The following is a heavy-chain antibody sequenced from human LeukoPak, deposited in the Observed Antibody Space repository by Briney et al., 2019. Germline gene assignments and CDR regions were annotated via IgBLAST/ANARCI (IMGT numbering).Heavy chain of an antibody. Sequence: PGGSLRLSCAASGFTFSSYEMNWVRQAPGKGLEWVSYISSSGSTIYYADSVKGRFTISRDNAKNSLYLQMNSLRAEGTAVYYCARSPRGVVVPAAVDYWGQGTLVTVSS. D-gene: IGHD2-2*01. CDR3: ARSPRGVVVPAAVDY. CDR1: GFTFSSYE. J-gene: IGHJ4*02. CDR2: ISSSGSTI. V-gene: IGHV3-48*03.